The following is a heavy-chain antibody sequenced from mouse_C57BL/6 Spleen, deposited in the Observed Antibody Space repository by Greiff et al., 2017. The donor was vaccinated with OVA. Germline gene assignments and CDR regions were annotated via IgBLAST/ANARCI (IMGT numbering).Heavy chain of an antibody. CDR1: GFTFSSYA. CDR3: ARRGSSSYCDV. CDR2: ISDGGSYT. Sequence: DVKLVESGGGLVKPGGSLKLSCAASGFTFSSYAMSWVRQTPEKRLEWVATISDGGSYTYYPDNVKGRFTISRDNAKNNLYLQMSHLKSEDTAMYYCARRGSSSYCDVWGTGTTVTVSS. V-gene: IGHV5-4*03. D-gene: IGHD1-1*01. J-gene: IGHJ1*03.